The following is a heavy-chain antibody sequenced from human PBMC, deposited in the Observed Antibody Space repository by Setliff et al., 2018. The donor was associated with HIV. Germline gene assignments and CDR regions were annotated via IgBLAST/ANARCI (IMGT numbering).Heavy chain of an antibody. D-gene: IGHD5-12*01. CDR3: ARDQATGYEKVWFSWIDP. J-gene: IGHJ5*02. Sequence: GASVKVSCKASGGTFSSYAISWVRQAPGQGLEWMGGIIPIFGTANYAQKFQGRVTITADGSTSTAYVELSSLRFEDTATYYCARDQATGYEKVWFSWIDPWGQGTLVTVSS. CDR2: IIPIFGTA. V-gene: IGHV1-69*13. CDR1: GGTFSSYA.